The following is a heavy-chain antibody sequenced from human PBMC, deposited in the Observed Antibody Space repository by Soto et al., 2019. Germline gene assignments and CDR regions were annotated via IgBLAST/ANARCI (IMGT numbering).Heavy chain of an antibody. CDR2: ISWNSGSI. CDR1: GFTFDDYA. D-gene: IGHD4-17*01. CDR3: AKDLAVGDYSGAFDI. J-gene: IGHJ3*02. V-gene: IGHV3-9*01. Sequence: GGSLRLSCAASGFTFDDYAMHWVRQAPGKGLEWVSGISWNSGSIGYADSVKGRFTISRDNAKNSLYLQMNSLRAEDTALYYCAKDLAVGDYSGAFDIWGQGTMVTVSS.